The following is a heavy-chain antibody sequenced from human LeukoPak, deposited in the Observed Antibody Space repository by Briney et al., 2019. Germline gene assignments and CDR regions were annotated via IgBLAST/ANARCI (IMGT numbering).Heavy chain of an antibody. CDR3: ATPPTIHGY. D-gene: IGHD2-2*02. CDR2: INGDGSST. Sequence: GGSLRLSCAASGFTFSSYAMSWVRQAPGKGLVWVSRINGDGSSTSYADSVKGRFTISRDNAKNTLYLQMNSLRAEDTAVYYCATPPTIHGYWGQGTLVTVSS. CDR1: GFTFSSYA. J-gene: IGHJ4*02. V-gene: IGHV3-74*01.